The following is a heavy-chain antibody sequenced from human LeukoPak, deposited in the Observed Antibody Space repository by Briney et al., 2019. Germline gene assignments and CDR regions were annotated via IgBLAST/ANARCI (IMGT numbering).Heavy chain of an antibody. J-gene: IGHJ4*02. CDR1: GDSITTHP. CDR2: IDSNGNT. V-gene: IGHV4-59*11. CDR3: SRLANCDGNCYSFDL. Sequence: PSETLSLTCTVSGDSITTHPWSWVRQTSGKGLDYIGFIDSNGNTNYNPSLKTRVIISSDTSTTQISLTLTSVAAAIASVSCCSRLANCDGNCYSFDLWGQGMLVTVSS. D-gene: IGHD2-15*01.